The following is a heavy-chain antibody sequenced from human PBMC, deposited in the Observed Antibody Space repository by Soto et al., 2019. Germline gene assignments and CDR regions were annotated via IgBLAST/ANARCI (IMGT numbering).Heavy chain of an antibody. CDR1: GFTFSNAW. V-gene: IGHV3-15*01. CDR2: IKSKTDGGTT. CDR3: TTGVAAALYYFDY. D-gene: IGHD6-13*01. Sequence: EVQLVESGGGLVKPGGSLRLSCAASGFTFSNAWMSWVRQAPGKGLEWVGRIKSKTDGGTTDYAAPVKGRFTISRDXXKNTLYLQMNSLKTEDTAVYYCTTGVAAALYYFDYWGQGTLVTVSS. J-gene: IGHJ4*02.